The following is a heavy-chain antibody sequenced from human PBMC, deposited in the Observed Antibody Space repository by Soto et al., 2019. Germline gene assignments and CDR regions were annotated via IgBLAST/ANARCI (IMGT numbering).Heavy chain of an antibody. CDR3: ARYRLRYNWNDFPYYYYGMDV. CDR2: INWNGGST. D-gene: IGHD1-1*01. V-gene: IGHV3-20*04. CDR1: GFTFDDYG. J-gene: IGHJ6*02. Sequence: PGGSLRLSCAASGFTFDDYGMSWVRQAPGKGLEWVSGINWNGGSTGYADSVKGRFTVSRDNSKNTLYLQMNSLRAEDTAVYYCARYRLRYNWNDFPYYYYGMDVWGQGTTVTVSS.